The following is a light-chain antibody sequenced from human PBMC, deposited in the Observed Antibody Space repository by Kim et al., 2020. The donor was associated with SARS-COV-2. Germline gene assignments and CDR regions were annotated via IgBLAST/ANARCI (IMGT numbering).Light chain of an antibody. J-gene: IGKJ1*01. V-gene: IGKV1-5*03. Sequence: SSSVGDRVTITCRASQSISSWLSWYQQKPGRAPKLLIYKSSNLESGVPSMFSGSGSETEFTLTISSLQPDDFATYYCQQYYSYWTFGQGTKVDIK. CDR1: QSISSW. CDR3: QQYYSYWT. CDR2: KSS.